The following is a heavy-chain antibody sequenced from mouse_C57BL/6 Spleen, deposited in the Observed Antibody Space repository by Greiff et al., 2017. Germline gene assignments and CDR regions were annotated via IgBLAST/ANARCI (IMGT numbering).Heavy chain of an antibody. J-gene: IGHJ1*01. CDR3: ARGGTYGSSYGYFDV. Sequence: VHVKQSGPELVKPGASVKISCKASGYSFTDYNMNWVKQSNGKSLEWIGVINPNYGTTSYNQKFKGKATLTVDQSSSTAYMQLNSLTSEDSAVYYCARGGTYGSSYGYFDVWGAGTTVTVSS. CDR2: INPNYGTT. CDR1: GYSFTDYN. D-gene: IGHD1-1*01. V-gene: IGHV1-39*01.